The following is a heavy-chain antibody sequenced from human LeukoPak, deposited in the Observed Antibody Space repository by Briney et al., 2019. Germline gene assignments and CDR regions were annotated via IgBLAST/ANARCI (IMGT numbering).Heavy chain of an antibody. CDR2: IWYDGSNK. D-gene: IGHD6-19*01. CDR3: ARCNSSGGFDY. V-gene: IGHV3-33*01. CDR1: GFTFSSYG. J-gene: IGHJ4*02. Sequence: GRSLRLSCAASGFTFSSYGMHWVRQAPGKGLEWVAVIWYDGSNKYYADSVKGRFTISRDNSKSTLYLQMNSLRAEDTAVYYCARCNSSGGFDYWGQGTLVTVSS.